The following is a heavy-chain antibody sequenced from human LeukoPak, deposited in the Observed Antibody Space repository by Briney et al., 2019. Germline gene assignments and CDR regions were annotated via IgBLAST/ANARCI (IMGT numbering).Heavy chain of an antibody. V-gene: IGHV3-48*01. CDR1: GFTFSSYS. CDR2: ISSSSTI. Sequence: GGSLRLSCAASGFTFSSYSMNWVRQAPGKGLEWVSYISSSSTIYYADSVKGRFTISRDNAKNSLYLQMNSLRAEDTAVYYCARELLYRRAFDIWGQGTMVTVSS. D-gene: IGHD2-2*02. J-gene: IGHJ3*02. CDR3: ARELLYRRAFDI.